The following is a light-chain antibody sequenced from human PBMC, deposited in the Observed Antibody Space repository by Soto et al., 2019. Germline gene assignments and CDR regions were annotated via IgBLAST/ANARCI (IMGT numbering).Light chain of an antibody. CDR2: EVS. V-gene: IGLV2-14*01. CDR3: CSYTSISTSAV. CDR1: SSDIGDYTH. Sequence: QSALTQPASVSGSPGQSSTISCTGTSSDIGDYTHVSWYQQHPGKAPKLRMYEVSDRPSGVSNRFSGSKSGNTASLTISGLQTEDEADYYCCSYTSISTSAVFGGGTKLTVL. J-gene: IGLJ2*01.